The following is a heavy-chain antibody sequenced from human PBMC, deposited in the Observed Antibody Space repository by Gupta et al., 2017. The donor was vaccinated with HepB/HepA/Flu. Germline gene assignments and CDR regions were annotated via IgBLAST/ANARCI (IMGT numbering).Heavy chain of an antibody. CDR2: TIPRLDKA. V-gene: IGHV1-69*04. Sequence: QVQLVQSGAEVKKPGSSVKVSCKASGDTFSKYAISWVRQAPGQGLEWMGRTIPRLDKASYGEKFQGRVTISAVKSTSTAYMELSSLRSEDTAVYYCARDHFDDYDHSDGYWGQGTLVTVSS. D-gene: IGHD4-17*01. CDR3: ARDHFDDYDHSDGY. J-gene: IGHJ4*02. CDR1: GDTFSKYA.